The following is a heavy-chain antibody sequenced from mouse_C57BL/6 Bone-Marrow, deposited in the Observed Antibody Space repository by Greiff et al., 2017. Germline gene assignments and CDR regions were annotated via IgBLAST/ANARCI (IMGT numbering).Heavy chain of an antibody. CDR2: IAPNSGGT. J-gene: IGHJ2*01. V-gene: IGHV1-72*01. Sequence: VQLQQPGAELVKPGASVKLSCKASGYTFTSYWMHWVKQRPGRGLEWIGRIAPNSGGTKYNEKFKSKATLTVDKPSSTADMQLSSLTSEDSAVYYWARGRGGIYYGPFFDYWGQGTTLTVSS. CDR3: ARGRGGIYYGPFFDY. CDR1: GYTFTSYW. D-gene: IGHD2-1*01.